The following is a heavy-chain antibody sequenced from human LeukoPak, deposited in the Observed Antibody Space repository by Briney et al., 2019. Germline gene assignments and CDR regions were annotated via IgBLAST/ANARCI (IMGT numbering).Heavy chain of an antibody. J-gene: IGHJ4*02. CDR2: ISAYNGNT. CDR1: GYTFTSYG. D-gene: IGHD1-26*01. V-gene: IGHV1-18*01. CDR3: AVATYSGSYYDY. Sequence: ASVKVSCKASGYTFTSYGISWVRQAPGQGLEWMGWISAYNGNTNYAQKLQGRVTMTTDTSTSTAYMELRSLRSDDTAVYYCAVATYSGSYYDYWGQGTLVTVSS.